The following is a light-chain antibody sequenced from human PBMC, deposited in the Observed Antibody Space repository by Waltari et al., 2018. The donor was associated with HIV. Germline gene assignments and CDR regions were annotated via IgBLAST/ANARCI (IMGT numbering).Light chain of an antibody. J-gene: IGKJ5*01. CDR2: GAS. CDR1: QSVGSIY. Sequence: IALTHSPGTLSLLPGERAILSCRASQSVGSIYINWYQQKPGQAPRVLIYGASSSATGIPDRFSGSGSGTDFSLTISRLEPEDFAVYYCQQSGSSITFGQGTRLEIK. V-gene: IGKV3-20*01. CDR3: QQSGSSIT.